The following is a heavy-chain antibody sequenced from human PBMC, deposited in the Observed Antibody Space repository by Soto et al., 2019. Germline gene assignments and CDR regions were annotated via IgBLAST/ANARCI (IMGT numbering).Heavy chain of an antibody. D-gene: IGHD3-16*02. J-gene: IGHJ4*02. CDR2: ISYDGINE. V-gene: IGHV3-30*15. CDR1: GFTFTSYA. Sequence: QVQLVESGGSVVQPGRSLRLSCEASGFTFTSYAMHWVLQAPGKGLEWVAVISYDGINEYYADSVKGRFTISRDNSKNTLFLQMSSLRVEDTAVYYCARDRLRLGELSLIGYFDYWGQGTPVTVSS. CDR3: ARDRLRLGELSLIGYFDY.